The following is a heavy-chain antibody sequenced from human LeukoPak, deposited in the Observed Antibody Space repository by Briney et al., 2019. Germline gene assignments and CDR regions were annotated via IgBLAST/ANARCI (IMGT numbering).Heavy chain of an antibody. J-gene: IGHJ4*02. V-gene: IGHV3-48*04. Sequence: PGGSLRLSCAASGFTFSSYSMNWVRQAPGKGLEWVSYISSSSSTIYYADSVKGRFTISRDNAKTSLYLQMNRMRAEDTAVYYCARDKRWLLHTLDYWGQGTLVTVSS. CDR3: ARDKRWLLHTLDY. D-gene: IGHD5-24*01. CDR1: GFTFSSYS. CDR2: ISSSSSTI.